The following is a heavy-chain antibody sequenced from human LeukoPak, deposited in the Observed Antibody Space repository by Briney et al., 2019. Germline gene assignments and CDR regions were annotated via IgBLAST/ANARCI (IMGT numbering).Heavy chain of an antibody. CDR2: VRRKAYGETT. D-gene: IGHD6-19*01. J-gene: IGHJ4*02. CDR1: GFIFCDYA. Sequence: PGGSLRLSCTGSGFIFCDYAMNWVRQAPGKGLEWVGFVRRKAYGETTEYAASVKGRFTISRDDSRSIAYLQMNSLKTEDTAMYYCTRDLGYYSGWYEYFDYWGQGTLVTVSS. CDR3: TRDLGYYSGWYEYFDY. V-gene: IGHV3-49*04.